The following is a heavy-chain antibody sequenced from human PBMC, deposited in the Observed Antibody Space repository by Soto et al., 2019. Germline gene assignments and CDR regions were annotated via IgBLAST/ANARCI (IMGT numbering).Heavy chain of an antibody. D-gene: IGHD6-19*01. CDR2: VNSDGSST. CDR3: ARGVAATGSAFDI. Sequence: GGSLRLSCAASGFTFTSYWMHWVRQAPGKGLVWVSRVNSDGSSTTYADSVKGRFTISTDNAKNILYLQMNSLRPDDTAMYYCARGVAATGSAFDIWGQGTMVTVSS. J-gene: IGHJ3*02. V-gene: IGHV3-74*01. CDR1: GFTFTSYW.